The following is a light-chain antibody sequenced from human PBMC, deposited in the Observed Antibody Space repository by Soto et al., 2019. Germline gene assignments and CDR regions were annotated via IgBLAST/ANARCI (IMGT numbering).Light chain of an antibody. CDR1: QSVSSNF. V-gene: IGKV3-20*01. Sequence: EMVLTQSPGPLSLSPGERTTLSCRASQSVSSNFLDWYQQKPGQAPRLLIYGASSRATGIPDRFSGRGSGTDFTLTISRLETEDFAVYYCQQYETSPRTFGQGTKVEI. CDR3: QQYETSPRT. J-gene: IGKJ1*01. CDR2: GAS.